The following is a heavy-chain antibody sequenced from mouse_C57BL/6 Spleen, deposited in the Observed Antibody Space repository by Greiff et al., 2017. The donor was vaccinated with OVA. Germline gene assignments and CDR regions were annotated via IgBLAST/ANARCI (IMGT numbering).Heavy chain of an antibody. CDR1: GFNITDYY. D-gene: IGHD3-3*01. CDR3: SRRADWDY. CDR2: IDPGDGET. J-gene: IGHJ2*01. Sequence: EVQLQQSGAELVKPGASVKLSCTASGFNITDYYMHWVKQRTEQGLEWIGRIDPGDGETKYAPKFQGKATLTADTSSNTAYLQLSSLTSEDTAVYYCSRRADWDYWGQGTTLTVSS. V-gene: IGHV14-2*01.